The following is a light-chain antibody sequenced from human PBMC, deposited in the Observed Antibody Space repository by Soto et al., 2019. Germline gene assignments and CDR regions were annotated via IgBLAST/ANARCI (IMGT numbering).Light chain of an antibody. CDR1: LDMSKY. J-gene: IGKJ4*01. CDR2: DGF. Sequence: DIQMTQSASSLPASVGDTVTISCQASLDMSKYLNWFQQKPGKAPKLLMYDGFNVETGGPSRFSGRGSGTDFTLIIRNLQPEDFATYYCQLYYQLPITFGGGTKVDI. CDR3: QLYYQLPIT. V-gene: IGKV1-33*01.